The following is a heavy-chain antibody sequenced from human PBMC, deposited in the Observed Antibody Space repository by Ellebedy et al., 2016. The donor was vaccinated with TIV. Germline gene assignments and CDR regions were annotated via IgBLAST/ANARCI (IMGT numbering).Heavy chain of an antibody. V-gene: IGHV5-51*01. CDR2: IYPGDSDT. CDR1: GYSFTSYW. Sequence: ASVKVSCKGSGYSFTSYWIGWVRQMPGKGLEWMGIIYPGDSDTRYRPSFQGQVTISADKSISTTYLQWSSLKASDTAMYYCARRGAGAGDYWGQGTLVTVSS. D-gene: IGHD3-10*01. CDR3: ARRGAGAGDY. J-gene: IGHJ4*02.